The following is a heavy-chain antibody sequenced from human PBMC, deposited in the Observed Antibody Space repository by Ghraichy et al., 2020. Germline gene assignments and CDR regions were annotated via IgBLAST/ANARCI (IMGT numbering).Heavy chain of an antibody. D-gene: IGHD3-10*01. CDR2: INHSGST. Sequence: SETLSLTCAVYGGSFSGYYWSWIRQPPGKGLEWIGEINHSGSTNYNPSLKSRVTISVDTSKNQFSLKLSSVTTADTAAYYCARGVNYYGSGSRFDYWGQGTLVTVSS. J-gene: IGHJ4*02. CDR1: GGSFSGYY. CDR3: ARGVNYYGSGSRFDY. V-gene: IGHV4-34*01.